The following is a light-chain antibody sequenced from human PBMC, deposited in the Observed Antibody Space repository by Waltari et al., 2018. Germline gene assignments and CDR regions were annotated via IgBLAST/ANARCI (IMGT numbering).Light chain of an antibody. CDR2: GAS. J-gene: IGKJ1*01. CDR1: QSVRGS. V-gene: IGKV3-20*01. Sequence: IVLPRPPATLSLSPGEGAPPSCRASQSVRGSLACYQQKAGQAPRLLIYGASSRATGIPDRFSGSGSGKDFSLTISRLEPEDFAVYYCQHYVRLPATFGQGTKVEI. CDR3: QHYVRLPAT.